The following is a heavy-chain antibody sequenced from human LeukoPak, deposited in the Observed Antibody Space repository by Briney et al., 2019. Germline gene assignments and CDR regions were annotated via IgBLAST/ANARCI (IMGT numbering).Heavy chain of an antibody. V-gene: IGHV4-4*07. Sequence: KSSETLSLTCTVSGGSISSYYWSWIRQPAGKGLEWIGRIYTSGSTNYNTSLKSRVTMSVDTSKNKFSLKLSSVTAADTAVYYCARDNAYLAEDYYYYMDVWGKGTTVTGSS. CDR2: IYTSGST. CDR1: GGSISSYY. J-gene: IGHJ6*03. CDR3: ARDNAYLAEDYYYYMDV. D-gene: IGHD2-21*01.